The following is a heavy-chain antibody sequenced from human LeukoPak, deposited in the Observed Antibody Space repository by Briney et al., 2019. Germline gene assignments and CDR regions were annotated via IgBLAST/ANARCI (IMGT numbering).Heavy chain of an antibody. J-gene: IGHJ3*02. Sequence: GGSLRLSCAASGFTFSSYSMNWIRQAPEKGLEWVSSISSSYSYIYYADSVKGRFTISRDNAKNSLYLQMNSLRAEDTAVYYCARDRIIYGDYGDAFDIWGQGTMVTVSS. CDR1: GFTFSSYS. CDR2: ISSSYSYI. V-gene: IGHV3-21*06. D-gene: IGHD4-17*01. CDR3: ARDRIIYGDYGDAFDI.